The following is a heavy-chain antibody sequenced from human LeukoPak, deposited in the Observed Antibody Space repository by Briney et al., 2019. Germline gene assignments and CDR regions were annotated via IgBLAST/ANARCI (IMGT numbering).Heavy chain of an antibody. V-gene: IGHV3-7*03. CDR1: GFTFSSYW. D-gene: IGHD3-22*01. CDR2: IKQDGSEK. CDR3: ARHRYYYDSSGYLNYFDY. J-gene: IGHJ4*02. Sequence: GGSLRLSCAASGFTFSSYWMSWVRQAPGKGLEWVANIKQDGSEKYYVDSVKGRFTISRDNAKNSLYLQMNSLRAEDTAVYYCARHRYYYDSSGYLNYFDYWGQGTLVTVSS.